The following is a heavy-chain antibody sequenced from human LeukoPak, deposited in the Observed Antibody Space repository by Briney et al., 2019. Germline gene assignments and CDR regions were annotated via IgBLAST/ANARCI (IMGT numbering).Heavy chain of an antibody. CDR1: GLTFSNHW. CDR3: LAAGGY. D-gene: IGHD3-10*01. Sequence: AGGSLRLSCAASGLTFSNHWMNWVRQAPGKGLEWVANIKPDGSEKYYVDSVKGRFTISRDNAKNSLYLQMSSLSAEDTAVYYCLAAGGYWGQGTLVTVSS. J-gene: IGHJ4*02. V-gene: IGHV3-7*01. CDR2: IKPDGSEK.